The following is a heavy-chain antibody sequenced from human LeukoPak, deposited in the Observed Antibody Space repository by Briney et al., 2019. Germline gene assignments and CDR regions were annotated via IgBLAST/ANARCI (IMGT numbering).Heavy chain of an antibody. D-gene: IGHD3-22*01. CDR1: GGSISSGGYY. J-gene: IGHJ4*02. CDR2: IYYSGST. CDR3: ARGKGYYGSGGYIN. Sequence: SETLSLTCTVSGGSISSGGYYWSWIRQHPGKGLEWIGYIYYSGSTYYNPSLKSPITISVDTSKNQFSLKLSSVTAADTAVYYCARGKGYYGSGGYINWGQGTLVTVSS. V-gene: IGHV4-31*01.